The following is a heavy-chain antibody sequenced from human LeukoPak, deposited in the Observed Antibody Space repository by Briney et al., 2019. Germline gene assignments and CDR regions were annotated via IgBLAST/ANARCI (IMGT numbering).Heavy chain of an antibody. CDR1: GFTFKTYW. D-gene: IGHD4-23*01. Sequence: PGGSLRLSCAASGFTFKTYWMHWVRQAPGKGLVWVSHSNSDGSSTSYADSVRGRFTISRDNAKNTLYLQMNSLRAEDTAVHYCARDLKGPVNDVFDMWGQGTMVTVSS. CDR3: ARDLKGPVNDVFDM. J-gene: IGHJ3*02. V-gene: IGHV3-74*01. CDR2: SNSDGSST.